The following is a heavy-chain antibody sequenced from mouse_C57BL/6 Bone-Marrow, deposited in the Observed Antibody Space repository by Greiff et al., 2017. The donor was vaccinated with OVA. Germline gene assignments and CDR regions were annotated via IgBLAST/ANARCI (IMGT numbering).Heavy chain of an antibody. CDR2: IDPENGDT. CDR1: GFNIKDDY. V-gene: IGHV14-4*01. D-gene: IGHD1-1*01. J-gene: IGHJ4*01. CDR3: TTYYYGSSYYAMDY. Sequence: DVQLQESGAELVRPGASVKLSCTASGFNIKDDYMHWVKQRPEQGLEWIGWIDPENGDTEYASKFQGKATITADTSSNTAYLQLSSLTSEDTAVYYCTTYYYGSSYYAMDYWGQGTSVTVSS.